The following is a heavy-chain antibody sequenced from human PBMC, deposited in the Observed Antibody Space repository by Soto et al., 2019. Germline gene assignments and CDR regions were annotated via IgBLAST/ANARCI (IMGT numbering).Heavy chain of an antibody. CDR1: GGTFSSYA. V-gene: IGHV1-69*13. CDR2: IIPIFGTA. Sequence: SVKVSCKASGGTFSSYAISWVRQAPGQGLEWMGGIIPIFGTANYAQKFQGRVTITADESTSTAYMELSSLRSEDTAVYYCARQGNYYYYGMDVWGQGTTVTVSS. J-gene: IGHJ6*02. CDR3: ARQGNYYYYGMDV.